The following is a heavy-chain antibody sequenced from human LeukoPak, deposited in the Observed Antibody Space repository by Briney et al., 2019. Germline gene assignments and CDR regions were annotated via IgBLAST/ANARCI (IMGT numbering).Heavy chain of an antibody. CDR3: ATLMYTSGRQGFDS. J-gene: IGHJ4*02. Sequence: GGSLRLPCAASGFAFNIYPMIWARQAPGKGLEWVSSISANSATTNYADSAKGRFTVSRDNSKSTVYLQMNSLRAEDTAVYYCATLMYTSGRQGFDSWGQGTRVSVSS. V-gene: IGHV3-23*01. D-gene: IGHD6-19*01. CDR1: GFAFNIYP. CDR2: ISANSATT.